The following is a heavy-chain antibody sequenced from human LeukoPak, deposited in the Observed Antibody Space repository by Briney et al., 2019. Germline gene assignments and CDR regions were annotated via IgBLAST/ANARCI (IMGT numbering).Heavy chain of an antibody. CDR3: ARDPVDDVASFSRVVRAAGGMDV. CDR2: IWYDGSNK. Sequence: PGGSLRLSCAASGFTFSSYAMHWVRQAPGKGLEWVALIWYDGSNKDYADSVKGRFTISRDNSKNTLYLQMNSLSAEDTAVYYCARDPVDDVASFSRVVRAAGGMDVWGQGTTVTVSS. D-gene: IGHD3-3*02. CDR1: GFTFSSYA. J-gene: IGHJ6*02. V-gene: IGHV3-33*01.